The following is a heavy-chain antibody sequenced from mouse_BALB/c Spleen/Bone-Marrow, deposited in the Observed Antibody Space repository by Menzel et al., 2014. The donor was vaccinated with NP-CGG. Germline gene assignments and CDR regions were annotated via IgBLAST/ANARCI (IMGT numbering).Heavy chain of an antibody. CDR2: IYYSGTI. V-gene: IGHV3-5*02. D-gene: IGHD1-1*02. J-gene: IGHJ4*01. CDR3: ARDGNYAMDY. CDR1: GISITTGNYR. Sequence: EVQLQQSGPGLVKPSQTVSLTCTVTGISITTGNYRWSWIRQFPGNKLEWIGYIYYSGTITYNPSLTSRTTITRDTSKNQFFLEVNSLTAEDTATYYCARDGNYAMDYWGQGTSVTVSS.